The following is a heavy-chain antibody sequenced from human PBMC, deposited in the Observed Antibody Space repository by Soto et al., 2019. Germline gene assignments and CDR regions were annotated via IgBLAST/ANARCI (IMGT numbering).Heavy chain of an antibody. D-gene: IGHD1-1*01. CDR3: VSGGYTGYYYGLDF. CDR2: ISNNGDST. J-gene: IGHJ6*02. CDR1: GFTFSGFA. Sequence: GGSLRLSCSASGFTFSGFAMHWVRQAPGKGLEYVSVISNNGDSTYYADSVKGRFTISRDNSKNTLFLQMSSLRAEDTAVYYCVSGGYTGYYYGLDFWGQGTTVTVSS. V-gene: IGHV3-64D*06.